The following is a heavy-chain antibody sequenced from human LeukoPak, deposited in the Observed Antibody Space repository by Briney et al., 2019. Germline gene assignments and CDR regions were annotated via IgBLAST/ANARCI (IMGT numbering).Heavy chain of an antibody. CDR2: VFSGNT. CDR3: AREPIAAAAPLDY. Sequence: NSSETLPLTCAVSGYSIRSGYYWGWIRQPPGKGLEWIGSVFSGNTHYNPSLKSRVTISVDTSKNQFYLDLSSVTAADTAVYYCAREPIAAAAPLDYWGQGTLVTVSS. J-gene: IGHJ4*02. CDR1: GYSIRSGYY. V-gene: IGHV4-38-2*02. D-gene: IGHD6-13*01.